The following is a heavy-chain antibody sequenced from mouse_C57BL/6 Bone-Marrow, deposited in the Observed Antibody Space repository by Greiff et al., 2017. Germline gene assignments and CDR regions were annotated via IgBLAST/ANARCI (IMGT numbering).Heavy chain of an antibody. J-gene: IGHJ4*01. CDR3: TREHHGSSYDYAMDY. CDR1: GFTFSSYA. CDR2: ISSGGDYI. V-gene: IGHV5-9-1*02. Sequence: EVKLVESGEGLVKPGGSLKLSCAASGFTFSSYAMSWVRQTPEKRLEWVAYISSGGDYIYYADTVKGRFTISRDNARNTLYLQMSSLKSEDPARYYCTREHHGSSYDYAMDYWGQGTSVTVSS. D-gene: IGHD1-1*01.